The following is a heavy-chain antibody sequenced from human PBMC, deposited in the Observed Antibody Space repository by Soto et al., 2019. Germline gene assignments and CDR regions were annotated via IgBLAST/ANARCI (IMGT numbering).Heavy chain of an antibody. CDR1: GFTFSSYS. Sequence: GGSLRLSCAASGFTFSSYSMNWVRQAPGKGLEWVSYISMSSSTIYYADSVKGRFTISRDNAKNSLYLQMNSLRDEDTAVYYCAREGSGSYYNWFDPWGQGTLVTVSS. J-gene: IGHJ5*02. CDR2: ISMSSSTI. V-gene: IGHV3-48*02. CDR3: AREGSGSYYNWFDP. D-gene: IGHD1-26*01.